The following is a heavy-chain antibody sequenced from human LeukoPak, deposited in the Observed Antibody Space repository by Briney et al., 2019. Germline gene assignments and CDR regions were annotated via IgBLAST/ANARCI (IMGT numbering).Heavy chain of an antibody. V-gene: IGHV4-38-2*02. CDR1: GYSISSGYY. J-gene: IGHJ6*03. Sequence: SETLSLTCTVSGYSISSGYYWGWIRQPPGKGLEWIGSIYHSGSTNYNPSLKSRVTISVDTSKNQFSLKLNPVTAADTAVYYCASFYCSGGSCYQYFSYYYMDVWGKGTTVTISS. CDR2: IYHSGST. CDR3: ASFYCSGGSCYQYFSYYYMDV. D-gene: IGHD2-15*01.